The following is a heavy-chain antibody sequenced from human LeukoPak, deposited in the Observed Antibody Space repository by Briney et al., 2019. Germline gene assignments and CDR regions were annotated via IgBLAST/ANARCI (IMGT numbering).Heavy chain of an antibody. V-gene: IGHV4-59*08. Sequence: PSETLSLTCTVSGGSISSYYWSWIRQPPGKGLEWIGYIYYSGSTNYNPSLKSRVTISVDTSKNQFSLKLSSATAADTAVYYCARSAYCSGGSCYATGLFAYWGQGTPVTVSS. CDR2: IYYSGST. J-gene: IGHJ4*02. CDR1: GGSISSYY. D-gene: IGHD2-15*01. CDR3: ARSAYCSGGSCYATGLFAY.